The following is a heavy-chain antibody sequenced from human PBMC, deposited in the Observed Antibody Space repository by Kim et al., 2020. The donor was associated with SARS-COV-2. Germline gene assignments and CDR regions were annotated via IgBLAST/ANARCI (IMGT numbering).Heavy chain of an antibody. Sequence: GGSLRLSCTDSGFTFGDYAMSWVRQAPGKGLEWVGFIRSKAYGGTTEYAASVKGRFTISRDDSKSIAYLQMNSLKTEDTAVYYCTQHPYYYDSSGYLFDYWGQGTLVTVSS. D-gene: IGHD3-22*01. CDR2: IRSKAYGGTT. CDR1: GFTFGDYA. J-gene: IGHJ4*02. V-gene: IGHV3-49*04. CDR3: TQHPYYYDSSGYLFDY.